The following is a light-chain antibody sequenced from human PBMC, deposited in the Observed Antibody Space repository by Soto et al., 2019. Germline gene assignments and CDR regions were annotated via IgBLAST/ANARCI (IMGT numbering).Light chain of an antibody. CDR2: DAS. CDR3: QQCRNWPLT. J-gene: IGKJ4*01. CDR1: QNVYNN. V-gene: IGKV3-15*01. Sequence: EIVMTQSPATLSVSPGEGATLSCMASQNVYNNLAWYQQRPGQPPRLLIYDASTRATGISARFSGSGYGTDFTLTISSLQSEDFAICFCQQCRNWPLTFGGGTKVEIK.